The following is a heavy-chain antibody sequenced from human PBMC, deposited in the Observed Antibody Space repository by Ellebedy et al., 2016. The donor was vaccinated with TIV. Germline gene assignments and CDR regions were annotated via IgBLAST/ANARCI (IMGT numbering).Heavy chain of an antibody. Sequence: SETLSLTCIVSGDSISSYYWNWIRQPPGKGLEWIWYIYYGSTNYNPSLRSRVPLSLDPSKKQLSLKLSAVTAADSAIYYCARGGIWVVADYWGQGTLVTVSS. CDR1: GDSISSYY. CDR2: IYYGST. J-gene: IGHJ4*02. D-gene: IGHD2-15*01. V-gene: IGHV4-59*08. CDR3: ARGGIWVVADY.